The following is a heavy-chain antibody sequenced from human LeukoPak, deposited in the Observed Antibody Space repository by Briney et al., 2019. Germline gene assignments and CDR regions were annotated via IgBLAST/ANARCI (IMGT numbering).Heavy chain of an antibody. J-gene: IGHJ5*02. Sequence: SETLSLTCTVSGGSISSYYWSWIRQPPGKGLEWIGYIYYSGSTNYNPSLKSRVTISVDTSKNQFSLKLSSVTAADTAVYYCARSSTTYNWVDPWGQGTLVTVSS. CDR2: IYYSGST. V-gene: IGHV4-59*01. CDR3: ARSSTTYNWVDP. D-gene: IGHD4-11*01. CDR1: GGSISSYY.